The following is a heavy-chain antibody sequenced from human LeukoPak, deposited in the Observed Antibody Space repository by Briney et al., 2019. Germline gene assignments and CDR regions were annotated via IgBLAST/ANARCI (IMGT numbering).Heavy chain of an antibody. CDR3: ARGWDGSGSSYFDY. D-gene: IGHD3-10*01. J-gene: IGHJ4*02. V-gene: IGHV4-39*07. Sequence: SETLSLTCTVSGGSISSSSYYWGWIRQPPGKGLEWIGSIYYSGSTYYNPSLKSRVTISVDTSKNQFSLKLSSVTAADTAVYYCARGWDGSGSSYFDYWGQGTLVTVSS. CDR2: IYYSGST. CDR1: GGSISSSSYY.